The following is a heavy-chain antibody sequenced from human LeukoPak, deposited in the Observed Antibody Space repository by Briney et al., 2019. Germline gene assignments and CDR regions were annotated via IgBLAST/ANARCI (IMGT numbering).Heavy chain of an antibody. CDR1: GFTFSNAW. Sequence: GGSLRLSCAASGFTFSNAWMSWVRQAPGKGLEWVSYISSSGSTIYYADSVKGRFTISRDNAKNSLYLQMNSLRAEDTAVYYCARGDNMVRGVITYFDYWGQGTLVTVSS. D-gene: IGHD3-10*01. J-gene: IGHJ4*02. CDR3: ARGDNMVRGVITYFDY. V-gene: IGHV3-11*01. CDR2: ISSSGSTI.